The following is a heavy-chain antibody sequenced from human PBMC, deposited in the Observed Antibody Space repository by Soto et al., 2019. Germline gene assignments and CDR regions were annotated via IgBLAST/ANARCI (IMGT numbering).Heavy chain of an antibody. CDR1: GGSVSSGSYY. Sequence: SETLSLTCTVSGGSVSSGSYYWSWIRQPPGKGLEWIGYIYYSGSTNYNPSLKSRVTISVDTSKNQFSLKLSSVTAADTAVYYCARDRYGDYVYGMDVWGQGTTVTVSS. D-gene: IGHD4-17*01. CDR2: IYYSGST. CDR3: ARDRYGDYVYGMDV. J-gene: IGHJ6*02. V-gene: IGHV4-61*01.